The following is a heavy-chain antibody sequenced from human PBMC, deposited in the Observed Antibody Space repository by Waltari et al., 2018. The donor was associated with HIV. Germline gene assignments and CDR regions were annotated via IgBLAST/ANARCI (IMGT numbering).Heavy chain of an antibody. CDR2: ISTYNGKT. CDR1: GYPLNTYS. CDR3: ARDSQVGRHNYYYYGMDV. D-gene: IGHD1-26*01. V-gene: IGHV1-18*01. J-gene: IGHJ6*02. Sequence: QVRLVQSGAAMKQPGASVKVSCEASGYPLNTYSFRWVRQAPGQGPEWMGWISTYNGKTYYAQNVQGRVSMTTDTSTATAHMELRDLTSDDTAVYYCARDSQVGRHNYYYYGMDVWGQGTPVTVSS.